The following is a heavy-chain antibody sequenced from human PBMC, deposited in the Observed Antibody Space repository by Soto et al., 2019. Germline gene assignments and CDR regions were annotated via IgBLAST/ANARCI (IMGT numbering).Heavy chain of an antibody. J-gene: IGHJ4*02. CDR2: IWYDGSNK. D-gene: IGHD3-3*01. V-gene: IGHV3-33*01. CDR1: GFTFSSYG. Sequence: HPGGSLRLSCAASGFTFSSYGMHWVRQAPGKGLEWVAVIWYDGSNKYYADSVKGRFTISRDNSKNTLYLQMNSLRAEDTAVYYCARDSFTYYDFWSGYPGDYWGQGTLVTVS. CDR3: ARDSFTYYDFWSGYPGDY.